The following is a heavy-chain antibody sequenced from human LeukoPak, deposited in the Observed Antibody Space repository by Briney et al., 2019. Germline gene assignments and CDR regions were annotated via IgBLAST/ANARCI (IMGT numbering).Heavy chain of an antibody. D-gene: IGHD3-3*01. Sequence: GGSLRLSCAASGFTFSTYAMTWVRQAPGKGLEWVSSISGRGDSTYYADSVKGRFTISRDNSKNTLYLQMNSLRADDTAIYYCAKARDGFGVDTIDYWGQGTLVTVSS. CDR3: AKARDGFGVDTIDY. CDR2: ISGRGDST. V-gene: IGHV3-23*01. J-gene: IGHJ4*02. CDR1: GFTFSTYA.